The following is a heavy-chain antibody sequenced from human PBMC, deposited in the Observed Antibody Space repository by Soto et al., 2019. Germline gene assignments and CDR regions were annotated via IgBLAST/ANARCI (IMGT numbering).Heavy chain of an antibody. J-gene: IGHJ6*02. V-gene: IGHV1-3*01. CDR1: GYTFTTYA. Sequence: QVQLVQSGAEVKKPGASVKVSCKASGYTFTTYALHWVRQAPGQRPEWMGWINPASGHTKYSKKFQDRVTITRNTYASTGSMELSSLRSEDTAVYYCGRSVVGATGEILYNAMDVWGQGTTVTVSS. CDR3: GRSVVGATGEILYNAMDV. D-gene: IGHD1-26*01. CDR2: INPASGHT.